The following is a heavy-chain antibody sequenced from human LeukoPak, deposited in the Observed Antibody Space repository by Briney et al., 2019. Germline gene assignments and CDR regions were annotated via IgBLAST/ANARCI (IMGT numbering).Heavy chain of an antibody. J-gene: IGHJ4*02. Sequence: SETLSLTCAVSGGSISSGGYSWSWIRQPPGKGLEWIGYIYHSGSTYYNPSLKSRVTISVDRSKNQFSLKLSSMTAADTAVYYCARAKVRGSGSYYLYYFDYWGQGTLVTVSS. V-gene: IGHV4-30-2*01. CDR2: IYHSGST. D-gene: IGHD3-10*01. CDR1: GGSISSGGYS. CDR3: ARAKVRGSGSYYLYYFDY.